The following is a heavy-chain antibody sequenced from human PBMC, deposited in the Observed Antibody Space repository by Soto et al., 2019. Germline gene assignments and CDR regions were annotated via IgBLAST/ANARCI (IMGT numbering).Heavy chain of an antibody. V-gene: IGHV3-23*01. CDR3: AKGELRLSFFDY. CDR1: VFTVSSYA. D-gene: IGHD1-26*01. J-gene: IGHJ4*02. CDR2: ISGSGGST. Sequence: GSLRLAGAASVFTVSSYAMSWVRQAPGKGLEWVSAISGSGGSTYYADSVKGRFTISGDNSKNTLYLQMNSLRAEDTAVYYCAKGELRLSFFDYWGQGTLVTVSS.